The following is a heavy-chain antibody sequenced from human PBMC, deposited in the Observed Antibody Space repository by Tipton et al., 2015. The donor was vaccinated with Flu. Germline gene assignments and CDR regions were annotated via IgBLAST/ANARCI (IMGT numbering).Heavy chain of an antibody. Sequence: SLRLSCTASGFTFGDYAMSWVRQAPGKGLEWVGFIRSKAYGGTTEYAASVKGRFTISRDDSKSIAYLQMNSLKTEDTAVYYCTGYKEWLLLDYYYMDVWGKGTTVTVSS. V-gene: IGHV3-49*04. CDR1: GFTFGDYA. CDR3: TGYKEWLLLDYYYMDV. D-gene: IGHD3-3*01. J-gene: IGHJ6*03. CDR2: IRSKAYGGTT.